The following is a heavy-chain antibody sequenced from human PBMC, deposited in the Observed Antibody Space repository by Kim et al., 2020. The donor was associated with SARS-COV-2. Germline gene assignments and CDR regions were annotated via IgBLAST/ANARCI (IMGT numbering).Heavy chain of an antibody. Sequence: ASVKVSCKASGYTFTSYDINWVRQATGQGLEWMGWMNPNSGNTGYAQKFQGRVTMTRNTSISTAYMELSSLRSEDTAVYYCARGDYGDYGREVADWGQGTLVTVSS. CDR1: GYTFTSYD. D-gene: IGHD4-17*01. J-gene: IGHJ4*02. V-gene: IGHV1-8*01. CDR2: MNPNSGNT. CDR3: ARGDYGDYGREVAD.